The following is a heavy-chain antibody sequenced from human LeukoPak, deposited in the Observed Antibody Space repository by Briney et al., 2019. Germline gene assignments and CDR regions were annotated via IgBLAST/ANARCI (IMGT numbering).Heavy chain of an antibody. CDR3: AKGGQTDRFDY. CDR2: ITNSGGNT. Sequence: PGGSLRLSCAASGFTFNSYAMSWGRQAPGKGLEWVSGITNSGGNTYYADSVKGRFTISRDNSKSTLYLQTNSLRAEDTAVFYCAKGGQTDRFDYWGQGALVTVSS. CDR1: GFTFNSYA. V-gene: IGHV3-23*01. J-gene: IGHJ4*02. D-gene: IGHD5-12*01.